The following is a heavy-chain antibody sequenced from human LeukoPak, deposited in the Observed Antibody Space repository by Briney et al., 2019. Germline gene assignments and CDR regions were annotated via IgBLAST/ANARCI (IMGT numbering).Heavy chain of an antibody. V-gene: IGHV3-15*07. Sequence: PGGSLRLSCAASGFTFTNAWMNWVRQAPGKGLEWVGRIKSKADGETIDYAAPVKGRFTFSRDDSKNMLYLQMNSLKSEDTAVYYCSTLTSRGLSDSWGQGTLVTVSS. CDR1: GFTFTNAW. CDR3: STLTSRGLSDS. J-gene: IGHJ4*02. D-gene: IGHD1-20*01. CDR2: IKSKADGETI.